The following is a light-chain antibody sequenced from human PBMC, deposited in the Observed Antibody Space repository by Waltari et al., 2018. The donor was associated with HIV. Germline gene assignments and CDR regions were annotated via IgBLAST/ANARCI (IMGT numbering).Light chain of an antibody. CDR1: HPNLENNF. J-gene: IGLJ1*01. CDR3: GTWDSSLSLYV. Sequence: LPQPPSVSAAPGQKVTISCSAAHPNLENNFVSWYQQVPGRAPRLVIYDNEKRPPGSPDRLSAFKAGLSATLVITGLQIVDEGDYYCGTWDSSLSLYVFGSGTTFAVL. CDR2: DNE. V-gene: IGLV1-51*01.